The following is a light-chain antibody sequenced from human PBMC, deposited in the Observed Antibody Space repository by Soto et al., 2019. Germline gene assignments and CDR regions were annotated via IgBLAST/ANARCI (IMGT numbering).Light chain of an antibody. J-gene: IGKJ1*01. CDR3: QQYNSYSRT. V-gene: IGKV1-5*01. Sequence: DIQMTQSPSTLSASVGDRVTITCRASQSISSWLAWYQQKPGKAPKLLIYDAASLESGVPSRFSGSGSGTEFTLTISSLQHDDFAAYYSQQYNSYSRTFGQGTKVEIK. CDR2: DAA. CDR1: QSISSW.